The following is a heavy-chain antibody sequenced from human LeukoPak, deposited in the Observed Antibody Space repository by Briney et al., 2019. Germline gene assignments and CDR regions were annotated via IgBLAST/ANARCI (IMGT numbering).Heavy chain of an antibody. V-gene: IGHV4-34*01. D-gene: IGHD4-11*01. CDR2: INHSGST. CDR3: AREALQTYYFDY. CDR1: GGSFSGYY. J-gene: IGHJ4*02. Sequence: PSETLSLTCAVYGGSFSGYYWSWIRQPPGKGLEWIGEINHSGSTNYNPSLKSRVTISVDTSKNQFSLKLTSVTAADTAVYFCAREALQTYYFDYWGQGTLVTVSS.